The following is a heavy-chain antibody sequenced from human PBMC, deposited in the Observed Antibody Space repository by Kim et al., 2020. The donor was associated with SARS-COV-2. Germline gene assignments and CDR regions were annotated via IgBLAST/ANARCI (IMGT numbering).Heavy chain of an antibody. CDR3: ASSITMVRADY. V-gene: IGHV4-30-2*04. CDR2: T. J-gene: IGHJ4*02. D-gene: IGHD3-10*01. Sequence: TYYSLYLQSRVTISLDTSKNQFSLKLTSVTAADTAVYYCASSITMVRADYWGQGTLVTVSS.